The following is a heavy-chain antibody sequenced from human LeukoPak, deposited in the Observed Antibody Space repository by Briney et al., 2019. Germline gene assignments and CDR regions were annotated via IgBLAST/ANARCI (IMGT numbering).Heavy chain of an antibody. V-gene: IGHV4-59*01. Sequence: SEALSLTCSVSGDSFSVYYWNWIRQPPGKGLEWIGYVYYSGGTSYNPSLRSRVTISVDSSKSQFSLKLTSVTAADTAIYYCARQMTTLPTGRTFDTWGQGTMVTVSP. J-gene: IGHJ3*02. D-gene: IGHD4-17*01. CDR3: ARQMTTLPTGRTFDT. CDR2: VYYSGGT. CDR1: GDSFSVYY.